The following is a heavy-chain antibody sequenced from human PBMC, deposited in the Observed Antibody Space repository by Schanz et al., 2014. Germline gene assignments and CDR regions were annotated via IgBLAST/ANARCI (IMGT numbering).Heavy chain of an antibody. Sequence: QVQLVESGGGVVQPGRSLRLSCAASGFIFSSYGLHWVRQAPGKRLEWVAFIWYDGSNKYYADSVKGRFTISRENAKNSLYLQMNSLRVEDTAVYYCARLPVGYGSGIWDVWGQGTSVTVSS. D-gene: IGHD3-10*01. CDR1: GFIFSSYG. CDR3: ARLPVGYGSGIWDV. CDR2: IWYDGSNK. V-gene: IGHV3-33*01. J-gene: IGHJ6*02.